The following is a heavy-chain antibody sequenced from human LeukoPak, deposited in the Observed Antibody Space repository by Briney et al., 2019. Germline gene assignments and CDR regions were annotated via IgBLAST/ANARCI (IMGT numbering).Heavy chain of an antibody. V-gene: IGHV3-21*01. J-gene: IGHJ4*02. CDR3: ARDAKTQDSSQPDY. D-gene: IGHD6-13*01. Sequence: PGGSLRLSCAASGFTFSSYTINWVRQTPGRGLEWVSSISGDCTYIYYADSVKGRFTISRDNAKNSLYLQMNNLRVEDTAVYYCARDAKTQDSSQPDYWGQGTLVTVSS. CDR1: GFTFSSYT. CDR2: ISGDCTYI.